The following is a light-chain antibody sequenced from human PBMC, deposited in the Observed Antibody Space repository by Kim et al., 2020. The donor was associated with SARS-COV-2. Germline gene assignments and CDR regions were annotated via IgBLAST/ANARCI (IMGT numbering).Light chain of an antibody. Sequence: SSELTQDPAVYVALGQTVRITCQGDSLRTFYVSWYQQKPGQAPLLVLYGKNNRPTGIPDRFSGSSSGNTASLTIADSQAEDEADYYCNSRDSSGNRVVFG. V-gene: IGLV3-19*01. CDR2: GKN. J-gene: IGLJ3*02. CDR3: NSRDSSGNRVV. CDR1: SLRTFY.